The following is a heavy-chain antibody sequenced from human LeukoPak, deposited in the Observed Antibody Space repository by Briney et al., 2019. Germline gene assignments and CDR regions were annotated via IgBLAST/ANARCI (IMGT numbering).Heavy chain of an antibody. Sequence: GASVKVSCKASGYTFTSYGMHWVRQAPGQRLEWMGWINAGKDNTKCSQKFQDRVTITRDTSASTTYMELSSLRSEDTAVYYCARVDTAMVFPFDYWGQGTLVTVSS. CDR1: GYTFTSYG. V-gene: IGHV1-3*01. D-gene: IGHD5-18*01. J-gene: IGHJ4*02. CDR2: INAGKDNT. CDR3: ARVDTAMVFPFDY.